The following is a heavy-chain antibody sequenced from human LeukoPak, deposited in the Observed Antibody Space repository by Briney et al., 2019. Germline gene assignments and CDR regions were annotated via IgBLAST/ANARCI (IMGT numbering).Heavy chain of an antibody. CDR3: AMIPYYDFWSGNYYYYMDV. J-gene: IGHJ6*03. CDR1: GGSISSYH. V-gene: IGHV4-59*01. D-gene: IGHD3-3*01. CDR2: IYYSGST. Sequence: SETLSLTCTVSGGSISSYHWSWIRQPPGKGLEWIGYIYYSGSTNYNPSLKSRVTISVDTSKNQFSLKLSSVTAADTAVYYCAMIPYYDFWSGNYYYYMDVWGKGTTVTVSS.